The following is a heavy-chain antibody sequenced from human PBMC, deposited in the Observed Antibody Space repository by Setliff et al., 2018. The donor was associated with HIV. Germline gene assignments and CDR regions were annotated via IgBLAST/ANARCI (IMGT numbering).Heavy chain of an antibody. CDR3: ARPGGTGPPAVFDY. CDR1: GYSFTNYW. J-gene: IGHJ4*02. CDR2: IYPGDSDT. V-gene: IGHV5-51*01. Sequence: PGESLKISCKGSGYSFTNYWIAWVRQMPGKGLEWMGIIYPGDSDTRYSPSFQGQVTISVDKSLDSAYLQWNTLKASDTAMYYCARPGGTGPPAVFDYWGQGTLVTVSS.